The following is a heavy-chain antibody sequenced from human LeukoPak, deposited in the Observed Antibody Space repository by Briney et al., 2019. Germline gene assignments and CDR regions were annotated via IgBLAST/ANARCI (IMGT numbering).Heavy chain of an antibody. CDR1: GGTFSSYA. D-gene: IGHD4-17*01. CDR3: AREVLNDYGDYYYGMDV. J-gene: IGHJ6*02. CDR2: IIPIFGTA. V-gene: IGHV1-69*13. Sequence: PMASVKVSCKASGGTFSSYAISWVRQAPGQGLEWMGGIIPIFGTANYAQKFQGRVTITADESTSTAYVELSSLRSEDTAVYYCAREVLNDYGDYYYGMDVWGQGTTVTVSS.